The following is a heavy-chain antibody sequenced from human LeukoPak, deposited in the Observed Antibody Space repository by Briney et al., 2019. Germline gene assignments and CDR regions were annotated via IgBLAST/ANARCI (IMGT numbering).Heavy chain of an antibody. J-gene: IGHJ4*02. CDR2: IYHSGST. D-gene: IGHD4-23*01. V-gene: IGHV4-4*02. CDR3: ARAYGGASNDY. CDR1: GGSISSSNW. Sequence: SGTLSLTCAVSGGSISSSNWWSWVRQPPGKGLEWIGEIYHSGSTNYNPSLKSRVTISVDTSKNQFSLKLSSVTAADTAVYYCARAYGGASNDYWGQGTLVTVSS.